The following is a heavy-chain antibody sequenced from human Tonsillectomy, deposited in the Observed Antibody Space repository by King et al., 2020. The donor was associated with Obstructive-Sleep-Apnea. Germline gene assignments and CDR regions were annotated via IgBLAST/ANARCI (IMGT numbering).Heavy chain of an antibody. CDR1: GGSISSYY. CDR2: IYYSGST. CDR3: ARVDPVAVAGLFFDY. V-gene: IGHV4-59*01. D-gene: IGHD6-19*01. Sequence: VQLQESGPGLVKPSETLSLTCTVSGGSISSYYWSWIRQPPGKGLEWIGYIYYSGSTNYNPSLKSRVTISVDTSKNQFSLKLSSVTAADTAVYYCARVDPVAVAGLFFDYWGQGTLVTVSS. J-gene: IGHJ4*02.